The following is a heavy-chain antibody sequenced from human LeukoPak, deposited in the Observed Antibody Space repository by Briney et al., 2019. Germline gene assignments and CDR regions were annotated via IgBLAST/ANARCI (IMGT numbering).Heavy chain of an antibody. D-gene: IGHD5-18*01. CDR2: IRSKAYGGTT. CDR3: TRGPIPLWLYCGVDV. J-gene: IGHJ6*02. Sequence: GGSLRLSCTASGFTFGDHAMSWVRQAPGKGLEWVGFIRSKAYGGTTEYAASVKGRFTISRDDSKSIAYLQMNSLKTEDTAVYYCTRGPIPLWLYCGVDVWGQGTTVIVSS. CDR1: GFTFGDHA. V-gene: IGHV3-49*04.